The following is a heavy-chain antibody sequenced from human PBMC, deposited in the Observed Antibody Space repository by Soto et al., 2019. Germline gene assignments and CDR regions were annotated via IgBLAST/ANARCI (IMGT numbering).Heavy chain of an antibody. CDR2: VIPILGMA. CDR3: ATNFGSGSTRFDY. Sequence: QVQLVQSGAEVKKPGSSVTVSCTASEGTFNSYTISWVRQAPGQGLEWMGRVIPILGMANFAQKFQGRVMITADKSTSTAYMVLSSLRSDDTAVYCCATNFGSGSTRFDYWGQGTLVTVSS. J-gene: IGHJ4*02. V-gene: IGHV1-69*02. D-gene: IGHD3-10*01. CDR1: EGTFNSYT.